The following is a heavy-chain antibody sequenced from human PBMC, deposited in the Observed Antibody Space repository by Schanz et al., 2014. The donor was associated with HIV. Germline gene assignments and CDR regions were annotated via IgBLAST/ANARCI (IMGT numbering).Heavy chain of an antibody. CDR1: GFSSSNSV. J-gene: IGHJ4*02. CDR2: IWYDGTDK. D-gene: IGHD1-20*01. Sequence: QVQLVDSGGGVVQPGRSLRLSCAASGFSSSNSVIHWVRQAPGKGLEWVAVIWYDGTDKYYAGSVKGRFTISRDNVRNTLYLQMNSLRAEDTGVYYCVRGPGYNMHLDYWGQGTLVTVSS. V-gene: IGHV3-33*08. CDR3: VRGPGYNMHLDY.